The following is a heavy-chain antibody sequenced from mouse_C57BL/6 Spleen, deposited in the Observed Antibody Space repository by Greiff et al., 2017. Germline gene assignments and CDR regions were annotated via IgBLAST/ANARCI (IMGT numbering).Heavy chain of an antibody. CDR2: ISYDGSN. CDR3: AHYYGSSCDWYFDV. V-gene: IGHV3-6*01. J-gene: IGHJ1*03. Sequence: EVQLLESGPGLVKPSPSLSLTCSVTGYSITSGYYWNWIRQFPGNKLEWMGYISYDGSNNYNPYLKNPISLTRDTSKNQIFLKLNSGTHEDTATEYCAHYYGSSCDWYFDVWGTGTTVTVSS. D-gene: IGHD1-1*01. CDR1: GYSITSGYY.